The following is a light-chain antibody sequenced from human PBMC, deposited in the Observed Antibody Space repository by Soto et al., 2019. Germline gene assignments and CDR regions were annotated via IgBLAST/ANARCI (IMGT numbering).Light chain of an antibody. CDR3: QQYGGSPPYT. CDR2: GAS. V-gene: IGKV3-20*01. CDR1: QSVSSSN. Sequence: ETVLMQSPGTLSLSPGERATLSCRASQSVSSSNLAWYQQKPGQAPRLLIYGASSRATGIPDRFSGSGSGTDFTLTISRLEPEDFAVYYCQQYGGSPPYTLGQGTKLEIK. J-gene: IGKJ2*01.